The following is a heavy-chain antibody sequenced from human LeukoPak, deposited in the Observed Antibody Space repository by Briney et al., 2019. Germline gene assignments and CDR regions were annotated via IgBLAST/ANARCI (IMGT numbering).Heavy chain of an antibody. V-gene: IGHV1-69*06. D-gene: IGHD2-15*01. CDR2: IIPIFGTA. J-gene: IGHJ6*03. CDR3: TRDDACSAGSCSAMDV. Sequence: GASVKVSCKASGDTFSSYAINWVRQAPGQGLEWMGGIIPIFGTANYAQKFQGRVTITADKSTSTAYMELSSLRSEDTAVYYCTRDDACSAGSCSAMDVWGKGTTVTVSS. CDR1: GDTFSSYA.